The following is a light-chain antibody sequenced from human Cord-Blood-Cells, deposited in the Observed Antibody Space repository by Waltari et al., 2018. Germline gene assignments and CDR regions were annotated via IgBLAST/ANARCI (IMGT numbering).Light chain of an antibody. CDR3: CSYAGSSTWV. Sequence: QSALTQPASVSGSPGQSITISCPGTSSDVGSYNLVSWYQQHPGKAPKLMIYEGSKRPSGVSNSFSGSKSGNTASLTISGLQAEAEADYYCCSYAGSSTWVFGGGTKLTVL. V-gene: IGLV2-23*01. J-gene: IGLJ3*02. CDR2: EGS. CDR1: SSDVGSYNL.